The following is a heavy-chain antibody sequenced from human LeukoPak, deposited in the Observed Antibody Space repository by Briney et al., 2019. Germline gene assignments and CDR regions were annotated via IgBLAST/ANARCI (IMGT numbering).Heavy chain of an antibody. Sequence: GASVKVSCKASGYSFTSNYIHWARQAPGQGLEWMGMIYPRDGSTSYAQKFQGRVTVTRDTSTSTVHMELSGLRSEDTAVYYCARDQEAFDYWGQGTLVTVSS. CDR3: ARDQEAFDY. CDR1: GYSFTSNY. CDR2: IYPRDGST. V-gene: IGHV1-46*01. J-gene: IGHJ4*02.